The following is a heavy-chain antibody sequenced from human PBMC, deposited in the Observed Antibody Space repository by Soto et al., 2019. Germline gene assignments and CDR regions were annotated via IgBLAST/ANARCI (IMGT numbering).Heavy chain of an antibody. Sequence: GSLRLSCAASGFTFSSYEMNWVRQAPGKGLEWVSYISSSGSTIYYADSVKGRFTISRDNSKNTLYLQMNSLRAEDTAVYYCARDSLTGESKMNAFDIWGQGTMVTVSS. V-gene: IGHV3-48*03. CDR1: GFTFSSYE. CDR2: ISSSGSTI. D-gene: IGHD7-27*01. J-gene: IGHJ3*02. CDR3: ARDSLTGESKMNAFDI.